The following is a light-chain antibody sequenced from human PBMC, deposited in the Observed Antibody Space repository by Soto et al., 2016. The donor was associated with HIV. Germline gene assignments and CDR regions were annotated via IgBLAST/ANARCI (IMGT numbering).Light chain of an antibody. Sequence: SYELTQPPSVSVSPGQTASITCSGDNLGNRYVSWYQQKPGQSPVVVIYQDDKRPSGIPERFSGSNSGDTATLTISGTQAMDEADYYCQAWVRDTVVFGGGTRLTV. J-gene: IGLJ2*01. CDR2: QDD. CDR3: QAWVRDTVV. CDR1: NLGNRY. V-gene: IGLV3-1*01.